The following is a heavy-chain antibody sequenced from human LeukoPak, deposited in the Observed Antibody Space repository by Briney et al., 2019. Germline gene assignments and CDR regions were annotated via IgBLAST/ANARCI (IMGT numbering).Heavy chain of an antibody. V-gene: IGHV3-30*18. J-gene: IGHJ4*02. CDR2: ISYDGSNK. CDR3: AKDLWESPGYYFDY. D-gene: IGHD3-16*01. Sequence: GGSLRLSCAASGFTFSSYGMHWVRQAPGKGLEWVAVISYDGSNKYYADSVKGRFTISRDNSKNTLYLQMNSLRAEDTAVYYCAKDLWESPGYYFDYWGQGTLVTVSS. CDR1: GFTFSSYG.